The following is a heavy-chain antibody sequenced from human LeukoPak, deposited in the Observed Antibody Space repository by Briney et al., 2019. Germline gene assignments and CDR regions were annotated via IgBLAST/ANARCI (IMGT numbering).Heavy chain of an antibody. V-gene: IGHV3-21*04. Sequence: GGSLRLSCAASGFTFSSYSMNWVRQAPGKGLEWVSSISSSSSYIYYPDSMKGRFTISRDNSKNTLYLQMNSLRAEDTAVYYCAKTGRGGMTGAFDIWGQGTMVTVSS. CDR1: GFTFSSYS. CDR3: AKTGRGGMTGAFDI. D-gene: IGHD3-10*01. CDR2: ISSSSSYI. J-gene: IGHJ3*02.